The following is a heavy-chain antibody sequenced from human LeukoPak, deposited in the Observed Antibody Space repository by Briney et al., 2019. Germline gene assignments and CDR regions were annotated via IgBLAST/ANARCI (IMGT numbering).Heavy chain of an antibody. Sequence: SETLSLTCAVYGGSLSGYYWSWIRQPPGKGLEWIGEINHSGSTNYNPSLKSRVTISVDTSKNQFSLKLSSVTAADTAVYYCARAYATPRPYYYYGMDVWGQGTTVTVSS. J-gene: IGHJ6*02. CDR1: GGSLSGYY. CDR3: ARAYATPRPYYYYGMDV. CDR2: INHSGST. D-gene: IGHD4-17*01. V-gene: IGHV4-34*01.